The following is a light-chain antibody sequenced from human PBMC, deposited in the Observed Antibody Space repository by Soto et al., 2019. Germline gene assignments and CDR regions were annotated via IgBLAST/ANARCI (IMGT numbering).Light chain of an antibody. Sequence: EMVLTQSPGTLSLSPGERVTLSCRASQSVTRSFLAWYQQKPGQAPRLLIYGASSRATGIPDRFSGSVSGTDFTLTISRLEPEDFAVYYCHQYGSSPQAFGPGTKVDIK. CDR3: HQYGSSPQA. V-gene: IGKV3-20*01. CDR2: GAS. J-gene: IGKJ3*01. CDR1: QSVTRSF.